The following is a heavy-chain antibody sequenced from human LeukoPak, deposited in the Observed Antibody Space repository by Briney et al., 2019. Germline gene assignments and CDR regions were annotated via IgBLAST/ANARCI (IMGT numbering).Heavy chain of an antibody. V-gene: IGHV3-9*01. J-gene: IGHJ4*02. D-gene: IGHD2-2*01. CDR2: ISWNSGSI. CDR1: GFTFDDYA. Sequence: PGRSLRLSCAASGFTFDDYAMHWVRQAPGKGLEWVSGISWNSGSIGYADSVKGRFTISRDNAKNSLYLQMNSLRAEDTALYYCANDMGRGNIVVVPGLISGFDYWGQGTLVTVSS. CDR3: ANDMGRGNIVVVPGLISGFDY.